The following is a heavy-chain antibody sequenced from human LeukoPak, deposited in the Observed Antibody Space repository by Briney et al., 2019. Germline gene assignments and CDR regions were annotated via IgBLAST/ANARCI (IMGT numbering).Heavy chain of an antibody. V-gene: IGHV3-23*01. CDR2: ISGRGDST. D-gene: IGHD5-24*01. J-gene: IGHJ4*02. Sequence: GGSLRLSCAASGFTFSSYAMTWVRQGPGKGLECVSSISGRGDSTYYVDSVKGRFSISRDNSKNTVFLQMNTLRAEDTAVYYCAKDDGWGQGTLVTVSS. CDR1: GFTFSSYA. CDR3: AKDDG.